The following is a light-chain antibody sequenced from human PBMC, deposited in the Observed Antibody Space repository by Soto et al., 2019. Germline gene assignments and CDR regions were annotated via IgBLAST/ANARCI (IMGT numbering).Light chain of an antibody. CDR3: QQYDTFPWT. J-gene: IGKJ1*01. V-gene: IGKV3D-15*01. CDR1: QSVSSN. CDR2: DAS. Sequence: EIVMTQSPATLSVSPGERATLSCRASQSVSSNLAWYQQKPGQAPRLLIYDASNRATGIPARFSGSGSGTDFTLTISSLQPDDFATYYCQQYDTFPWTFGQGTKVDI.